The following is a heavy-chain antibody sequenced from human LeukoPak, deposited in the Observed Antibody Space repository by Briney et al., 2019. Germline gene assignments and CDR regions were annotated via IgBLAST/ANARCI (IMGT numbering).Heavy chain of an antibody. D-gene: IGHD6-6*01. J-gene: IGHJ6*02. CDR2: INAANGNT. Sequence: GASVKVSCKASGYTFTTYAIHWVRQAPGQRLEWMRWINAANGNTKYSQKFQDRVTITRDTSASTAYMELSSLRSEDTAVYYCARLDEYSSSSRYYGMDVWGQGTTVTVSS. CDR3: ARLDEYSSSSRYYGMDV. V-gene: IGHV1-3*01. CDR1: GYTFTTYA.